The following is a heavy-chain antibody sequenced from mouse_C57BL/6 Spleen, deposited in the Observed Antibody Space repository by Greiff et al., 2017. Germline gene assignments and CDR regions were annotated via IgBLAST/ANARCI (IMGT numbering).Heavy chain of an antibody. CDR1: GFTFSDYG. V-gene: IGHV5-17*01. CDR3: SRTYYDGYYYAMDY. CDR2: ISSGSSTI. Sequence: EVKLVESGGGLVKPGGSLKLSCAASGFTFSDYGMPWVRQAPEKGLEWVAYISSGSSTIYYADPVKGRFTISRANAKNTLFLQMTSLRSEDTAMYYCSRTYYDGYYYAMDYWGQGTSVTVSS. D-gene: IGHD1-1*01. J-gene: IGHJ4*01.